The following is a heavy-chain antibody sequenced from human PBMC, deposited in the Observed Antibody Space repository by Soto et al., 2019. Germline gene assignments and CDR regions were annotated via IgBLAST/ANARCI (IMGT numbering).Heavy chain of an antibody. J-gene: IGHJ5*02. CDR3: ARLHCHSPNCVPLEP. CDR2: IYYSGTS. V-gene: IGHV4-39*01. CDR1: GGSISDDTYY. D-gene: IGHD2-2*01. Sequence: QLQLQESGPGLVKPSETLSLTCTVSGGSISDDTYYWGWIRQPPGKGLEWIGSIYYSGTSSYNPSLKSGVTMSVDTSKKQLSLRLSSVTAADTAVYYCARLHCHSPNCVPLEPWGQGTLVIVSS.